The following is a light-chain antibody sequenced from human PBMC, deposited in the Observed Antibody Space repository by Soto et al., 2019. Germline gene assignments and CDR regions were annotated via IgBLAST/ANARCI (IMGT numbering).Light chain of an antibody. V-gene: IGKV3-15*01. CDR1: QNVGRN. CDR2: VTS. CDR3: QQYNNWPPMST. Sequence: EIVMTQSPDTLSVSPGERATLSCRASQNVGRNVAWYQQRPGQAPRLLIHVTSTRAADIPARFSGSVSGTEVTLTINSLQPEDFVIYYCQQYNNWPPMSTFGQGTKLEMK. J-gene: IGKJ2*01.